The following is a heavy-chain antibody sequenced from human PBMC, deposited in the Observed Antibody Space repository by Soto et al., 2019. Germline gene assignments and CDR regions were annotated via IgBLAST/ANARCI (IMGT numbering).Heavy chain of an antibody. Sequence: PGGSLRLSCAASGFSFAGYAVAWVRQAPGKGLEWVSTVSGGGGSTYYADSVKGRFTISRDNSGNTVYLQMNSLNAGDTALYYCAKTESFNGYYNAFDSWGQGTRVTVS. CDR2: VSGGGGST. CDR1: GFSFAGYA. CDR3: AKTESFNGYYNAFDS. V-gene: IGHV3-23*01. D-gene: IGHD3-9*01. J-gene: IGHJ4*02.